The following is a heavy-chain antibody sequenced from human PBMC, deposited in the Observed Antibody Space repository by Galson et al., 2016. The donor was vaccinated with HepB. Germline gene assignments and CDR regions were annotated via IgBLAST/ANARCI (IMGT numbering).Heavy chain of an antibody. V-gene: IGHV3-11*01. CDR2: ISTSGNSM. Sequence: SLRLSCAASGFTFSDYHMNWIRQAPGKGLEWISYISTSGNSMLYADSVRGRFFISRDNAKKSLYLQMTNLRAEDTAVYYCARDLPDDSVEYFDVFDLWGQGTMVTVSS. CDR1: GFTFSDYH. D-gene: IGHD4-17*01. CDR3: ARDLPDDSVEYFDVFDL. J-gene: IGHJ3*01.